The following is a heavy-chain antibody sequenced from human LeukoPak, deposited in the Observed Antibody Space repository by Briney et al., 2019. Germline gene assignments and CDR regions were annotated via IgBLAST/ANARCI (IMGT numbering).Heavy chain of an antibody. D-gene: IGHD3-22*01. V-gene: IGHV4-59*01. J-gene: IGHJ1*01. CDR1: GGSISSYY. CDR2: IYYSGST. Sequence: SETLSLTCTVSGGSISSYYWSWIRQPPGKGLEWIGYIYYSGSTNYNPSLKSRVTISVDTSKNQFSLKLSSVTAADTAVYYCAREGHYYDSSGYPAEYFQHWGQGTLVTVSS. CDR3: AREGHYYDSSGYPAEYFQH.